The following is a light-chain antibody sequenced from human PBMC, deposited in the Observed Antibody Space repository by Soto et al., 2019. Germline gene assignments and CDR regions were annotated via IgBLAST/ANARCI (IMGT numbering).Light chain of an antibody. Sequence: QSVLTQSPSASGTPGQRVAISCSGSSSNIGSNTVNWYQQLPGTAPKLLIYSNDQRPSGVPDRFSGSKSGTSASLAISGLQSEDEADYYCAAWDDSLSGHVIFGGGTQLTVL. CDR2: SND. V-gene: IGLV1-44*01. CDR3: AAWDDSLSGHVI. J-gene: IGLJ2*01. CDR1: SSNIGSNT.